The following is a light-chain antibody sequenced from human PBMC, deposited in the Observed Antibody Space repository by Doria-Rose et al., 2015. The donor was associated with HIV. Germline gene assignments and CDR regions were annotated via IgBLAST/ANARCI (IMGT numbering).Light chain of an antibody. V-gene: IGKV3-20*01. J-gene: IGKJ1*01. Sequence: QSPGTLSLSPGERATLSCRASQSFSSTYLAWYQQKPGQAPSLLIYDGSTRATGIPDRFSASGSGTDFTLTINRLEPGDFALYYCHQCGTSWTFGQGTKVEI. CDR2: DGS. CDR3: HQCGTSWT. CDR1: QSFSSTY.